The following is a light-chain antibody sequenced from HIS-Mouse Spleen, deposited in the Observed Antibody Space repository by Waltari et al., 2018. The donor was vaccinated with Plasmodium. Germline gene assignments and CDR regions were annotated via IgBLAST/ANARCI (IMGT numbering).Light chain of an antibody. V-gene: IGLV2-23*01. CDR3: CSYAGSSTWV. CDR1: RSHVASYNL. CDR2: EGS. J-gene: IGLJ3*02. Sequence: QSALTQPASVSGSHGQSIPISCTGTRSHVASYNLYSWYQQHPGKAPKLMIYEGSKRPSGVSNRFSGSKSGNTASLTISGLQAEDEADYYCCSYAGSSTWVFGGGTKLTVL.